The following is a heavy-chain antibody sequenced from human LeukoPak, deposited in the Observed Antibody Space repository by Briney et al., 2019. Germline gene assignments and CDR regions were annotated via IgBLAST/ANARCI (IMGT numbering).Heavy chain of an antibody. D-gene: IGHD6-13*01. V-gene: IGHV3-23*01. CDR2: VSRFGGTT. J-gene: IGHJ5*02. Sequence: GGSLRLSCAASGFTFDSYALSWVRQAPGKGLEWVSAVSRFGGTTYYADSAKGRFTISRDNSNNTVYLQMNSLRVGDTALYYCVKHVGSRWSNNRFDPWGQGTLVTVS. CDR1: GFTFDSYA. CDR3: VKHVGSRWSNNRFDP.